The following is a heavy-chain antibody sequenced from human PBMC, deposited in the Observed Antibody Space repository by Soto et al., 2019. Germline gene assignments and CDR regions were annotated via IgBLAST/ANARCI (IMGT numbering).Heavy chain of an antibody. CDR2: ISGSGGST. D-gene: IGHD6-13*01. CDR3: AKSAPLLYSSSWFSFDY. Sequence: AMSWVRQAPGKGLEWVSAISGSGGSTYYADSVKGRFTISRDNSKNTLYLQMNSLRAEDTAVYYCAKSAPLLYSSSWFSFDYWGQGTLVTVSS. J-gene: IGHJ4*02. CDR1: A. V-gene: IGHV3-23*01.